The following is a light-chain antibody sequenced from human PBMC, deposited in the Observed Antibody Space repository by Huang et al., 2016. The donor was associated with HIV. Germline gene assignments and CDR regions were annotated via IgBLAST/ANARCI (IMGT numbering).Light chain of an antibody. CDR1: QSLLHSDGKTY. CDR2: AVS. Sequence: IVMTQTPLSLPVTPGQPASMSCKSSQSLLHSDGKTYLYWSLEKPGQFQPLLIYAVSSRFSGGPDRFSGSGSGTDFTLNISRVEADDVGLYYCMQGIHPITFGQGTRLDIK. J-gene: IGKJ5*01. CDR3: MQGIHPIT. V-gene: IGKV2-29*02.